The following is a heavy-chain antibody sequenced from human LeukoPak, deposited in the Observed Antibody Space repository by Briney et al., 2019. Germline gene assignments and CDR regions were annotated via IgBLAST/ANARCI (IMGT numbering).Heavy chain of an antibody. Sequence: SETLSLTCTVSGGSISSYYWSWIRQPAGKGLEWIGRIYTSGSTNYNPSLKSRVTMSVDTSKNHFSLKLSSVTAADTAVYYCARRDPVRFGELDAFDIWGQGTMVTVSS. J-gene: IGHJ3*02. CDR3: ARRDPVRFGELDAFDI. CDR2: IYTSGST. CDR1: GGSISSYY. V-gene: IGHV4-4*07. D-gene: IGHD3-10*01.